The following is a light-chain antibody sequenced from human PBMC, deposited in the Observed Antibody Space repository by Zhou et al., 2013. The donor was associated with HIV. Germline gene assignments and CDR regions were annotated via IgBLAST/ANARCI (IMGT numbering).Light chain of an antibody. V-gene: IGKV1-39*01. J-gene: IGKJ4*01. CDR1: QSIDTY. CDR2: ATS. Sequence: DIQMTQSPSSLSASVGDRVSIACRASQSIDTYLNWYQQKPGRAPKLLIYATSTLQSGVPSRFSGSGSGTEFNLTIDCLQSEDFANYYCQQSYTTPETFGGGTKVEMK. CDR3: QQSYTTPET.